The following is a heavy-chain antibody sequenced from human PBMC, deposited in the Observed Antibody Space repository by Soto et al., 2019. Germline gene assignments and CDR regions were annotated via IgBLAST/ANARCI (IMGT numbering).Heavy chain of an antibody. CDR1: GGSISSSSYY. CDR3: ARPYPHDAFDI. CDR2: IYYSGST. J-gene: IGHJ3*02. V-gene: IGHV4-39*01. Sequence: QLQLQESGPGLVKPSETLSLTCTVSGGSISSSSYYWGWIRQPPGKGLEWIGSIYYSGSTYYNPSLKSRVTISVDTSKNQFSLKLSSVTAADTAVYYCARPYPHDAFDIWGQGTMVTVSS.